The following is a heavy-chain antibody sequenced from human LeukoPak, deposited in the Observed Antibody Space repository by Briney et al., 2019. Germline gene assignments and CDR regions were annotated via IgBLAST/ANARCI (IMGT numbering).Heavy chain of an antibody. V-gene: IGHV3-64*01. J-gene: IGHJ6*02. D-gene: IGHD3-22*01. CDR3: ARPYCYDSSGSDYYYYYGMDV. Sequence: GGSLRLSCAASGFTFSSYAMHWVRQAPGKGLEYVSAISSNGGSTYYANSVKGRFPISRDNSKNTLYLQMGSLRAEDMAVYYCARPYCYDSSGSDYYYYYGMDVWGQGTTVTVSS. CDR1: GFTFSSYA. CDR2: ISSNGGST.